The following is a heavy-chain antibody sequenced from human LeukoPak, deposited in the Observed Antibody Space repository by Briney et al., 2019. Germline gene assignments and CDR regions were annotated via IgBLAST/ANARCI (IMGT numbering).Heavy chain of an antibody. D-gene: IGHD1-26*01. J-gene: IGHJ4*02. V-gene: IGHV5-51*01. CDR3: ARRIVGAQTHCFDY. CDR2: IYPGDSDT. CDR1: GYSFTGYW. Sequence: SGESLKISCKGSGYSFTGYWIGWVRQMPGKGLEWMGIIYPGDSDTRYGPSFQGQVTISADKSISTAYLQWSSLKASDTAMYYCARRIVGAQTHCFDYWGQGTLVTVSS.